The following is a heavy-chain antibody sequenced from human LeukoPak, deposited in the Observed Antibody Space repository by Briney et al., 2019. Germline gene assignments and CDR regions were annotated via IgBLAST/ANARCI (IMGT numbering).Heavy chain of an antibody. CDR1: GFTFCDYA. CDR2: IRGKAYGGTT. D-gene: IGHD4-11*01. V-gene: IGHV3-49*03. J-gene: IGHJ5*02. CDR3: TSVTTVGWFDP. Sequence: GGSLRLSCTASGFTFCDYAMSWFRQAPGKGLEWVGFIRGKAYGGTTEYAASVKGRFTISRDDSKSIAYLQMNSLKTEDTAVYYCTSVTTVGWFDPWGQGTLVTVSS.